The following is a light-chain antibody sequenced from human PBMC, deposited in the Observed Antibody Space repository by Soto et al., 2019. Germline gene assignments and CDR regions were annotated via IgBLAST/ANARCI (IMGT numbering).Light chain of an antibody. CDR1: SSNIGRNS. J-gene: IGLJ2*01. Sequence: QSVLTQPPSASGTPVQRVTMSCSGSSSNIGRNSVYWYQQLPGTAPRLLIYTNNQRPSGVPDRFSGSKSGTSASLAISGPRSEDEADYFCATWDDRLSCVVFGGGTKLTVL. CDR2: TNN. CDR3: ATWDDRLSCVV. V-gene: IGLV1-47*02.